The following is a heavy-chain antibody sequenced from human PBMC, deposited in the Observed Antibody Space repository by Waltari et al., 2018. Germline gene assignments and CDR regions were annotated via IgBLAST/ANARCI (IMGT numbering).Heavy chain of an antibody. CDR2: ISAYTGNK. CDR1: GYTFSTYA. D-gene: IGHD4-4*01. Sequence: QAHLVPSGAELRKPGASVTVSCMTSGYTFSTYAISWVRQAPGQGLEWLGWISAYTGNKNYAQKVQERIMLTTDTSTSTAYLELGSLTSDDTAVYYCARDSGDYSWSYWGQGTLVTVSS. V-gene: IGHV1-18*01. CDR3: ARDSGDYSWSY. J-gene: IGHJ4*02.